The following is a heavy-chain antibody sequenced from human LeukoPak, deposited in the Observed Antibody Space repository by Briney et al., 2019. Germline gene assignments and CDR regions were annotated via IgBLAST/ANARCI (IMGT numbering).Heavy chain of an antibody. J-gene: IGHJ4*02. Sequence: GGSLRLSCAASGFTFSSYGMHWVRQAPGKGLEWVAVISYGGNSKYYVDSVKGRFTISRDNSKNTLYLQMNSLRAEDTAVYYCAKGYCSSTSCYPEAPSDYWGQGTLVTVSS. V-gene: IGHV3-30*18. CDR1: GFTFSSYG. D-gene: IGHD2-2*01. CDR2: ISYGGNSK. CDR3: AKGYCSSTSCYPEAPSDY.